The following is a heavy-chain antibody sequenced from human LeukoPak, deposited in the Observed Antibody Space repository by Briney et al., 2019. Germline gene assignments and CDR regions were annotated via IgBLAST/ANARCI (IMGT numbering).Heavy chain of an antibody. CDR3: ARGELGDSSGFSFFDY. CDR2: VIAIFGRV. V-gene: IGHV1-69*05. Sequence: SVKVSCKASRGTFSSYGISWVRQAPGQGLEWMGGVIAIFGRVKYGQEFQGRATITTDESTSTAYMELSSLTSEDTGVYYCARGELGDSSGFSFFDYWGQGTLVTVPS. D-gene: IGHD3-22*01. CDR1: RGTFSSYG. J-gene: IGHJ4*02.